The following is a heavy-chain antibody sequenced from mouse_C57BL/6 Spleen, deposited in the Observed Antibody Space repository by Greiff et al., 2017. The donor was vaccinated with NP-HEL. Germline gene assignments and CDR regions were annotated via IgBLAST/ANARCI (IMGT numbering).Heavy chain of an antibody. Sequence: VKLQESGAELVKPGASVKISCKASGYAFSSYWMNWVKQRPGKGLEWIGQIYPGDGDTNYNGKFKGKATLTADKSSSTAYMQLSSLTSEDSAVYFCAREKKEDYFDYWGQGTTLTVSS. CDR1: GYAFSSYW. CDR3: AREKKEDYFDY. V-gene: IGHV1-80*01. CDR2: IYPGDGDT. J-gene: IGHJ2*01.